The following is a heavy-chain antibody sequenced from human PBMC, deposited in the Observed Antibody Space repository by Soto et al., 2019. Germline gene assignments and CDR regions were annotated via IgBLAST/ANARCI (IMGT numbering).Heavy chain of an antibody. CDR1: GFTVSSNY. Sequence: PGGSLRRSCAASGFTVSSNYMSWVRQAPGKGLEWVSVIYSGGSTYYADSVKGRFTISRDNSKNTLYLQMNSLRAEDTAVYYCARDYYDSSLNYYYCMDVWGQGTTFTVSS. J-gene: IGHJ6*02. D-gene: IGHD3-22*01. CDR2: IYSGGST. CDR3: ARDYYDSSLNYYYCMDV. V-gene: IGHV3-53*01.